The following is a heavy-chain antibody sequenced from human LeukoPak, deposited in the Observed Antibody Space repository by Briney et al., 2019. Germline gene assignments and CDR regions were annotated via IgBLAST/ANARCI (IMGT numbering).Heavy chain of an antibody. D-gene: IGHD1-26*01. V-gene: IGHV3-21*01. Sequence: GGSLRLSCSASRFTFSSYTMNWVRQAPGKGLEWVSSIDPSSTYIYYADSVKGRFTISRDNAQNSLYLQMNSLRAEDTAVYYCARDYLALLGGAPYDAFDIWGQGTMVTVSS. CDR3: ARDYLALLGGAPYDAFDI. CDR2: IDPSSTYI. J-gene: IGHJ3*02. CDR1: RFTFSSYT.